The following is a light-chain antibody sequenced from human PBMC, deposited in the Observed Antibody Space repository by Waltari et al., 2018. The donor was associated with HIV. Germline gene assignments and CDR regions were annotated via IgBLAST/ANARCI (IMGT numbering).Light chain of an antibody. Sequence: SGAPGQRVSISCTGSSSNLGAGFDAQWYQQLPGAAPRLLIYDNNNRPSGVPGRFSLSRSGTSASLAITGLQADDEADYYCQSFDSGLTAVVFGGGTKLTVL. CDR2: DNN. V-gene: IGLV1-40*01. J-gene: IGLJ2*01. CDR3: QSFDSGLTAVV. CDR1: SSNLGAGFD.